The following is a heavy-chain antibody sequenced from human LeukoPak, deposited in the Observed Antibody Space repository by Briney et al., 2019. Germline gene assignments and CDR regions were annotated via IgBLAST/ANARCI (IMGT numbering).Heavy chain of an antibody. CDR3: AMGIAAAASRSENWFDP. J-gene: IGHJ5*02. CDR1: GFTFSSYA. Sequence: GGSLRLSCAASGFTFSSYAMSWVRQAPGKGLEWVSAISGSGGSTYYADSVKGRFTISRDNSKNTLYLQMNSLRAEDTAVYYCAMGIAAAASRSENWFDPWGQGTLVTASS. CDR2: ISGSGGST. V-gene: IGHV3-23*01. D-gene: IGHD6-13*01.